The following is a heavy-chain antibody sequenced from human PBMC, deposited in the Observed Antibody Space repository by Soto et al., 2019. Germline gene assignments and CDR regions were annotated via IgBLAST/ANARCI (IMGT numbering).Heavy chain of an antibody. CDR2: IYYSGST. D-gene: IGHD6-19*01. CDR1: GGSISPYY. CDR3: AREGYRSGWSGIGALNWFDS. V-gene: IGHV4-59*01. J-gene: IGHJ5*01. Sequence: QVQLQESGPGLVKPSETLSLTCTVSGGSISPYYWSWIRQPPGKGLEWIGYIYYSGSTNYNPSLKCRFTISVDTSKNQFSLKLSSVTAADTAVYYCAREGYRSGWSGIGALNWFDSWGQGTLVTVSS.